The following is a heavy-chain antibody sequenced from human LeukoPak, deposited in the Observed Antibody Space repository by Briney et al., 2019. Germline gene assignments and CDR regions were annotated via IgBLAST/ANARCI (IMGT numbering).Heavy chain of an antibody. V-gene: IGHV1-8*02. Sequence: ASVKVSCKASGYTFTSYDINWVRQATGQGLEWIGWMNPNSGNTGYAQKFQGRVTMTRNTSISTAYMELSSLRSDDTAVYYCARGPHSGTSYYRYYYVDVWGKGTTVTISS. CDR3: ARGPHSGTSYYRYYYVDV. D-gene: IGHD3-10*01. J-gene: IGHJ6*03. CDR2: MNPNSGNT. CDR1: GYTFTSYD.